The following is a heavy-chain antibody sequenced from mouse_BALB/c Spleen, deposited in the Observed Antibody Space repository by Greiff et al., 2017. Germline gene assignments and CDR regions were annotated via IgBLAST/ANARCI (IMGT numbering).Heavy chain of an antibody. CDR1: GFNIKDTY. V-gene: IGHV14-3*02. D-gene: IGHD1-1*01. J-gene: IGHJ1*01. CDR2: IDPANGNT. Sequence: EVQLQQSGAELVKPGASVKLSCTASGFNIKDTYMHWVKQRPEQGLEWIGRIDPANGNTKYDPKFQGKATITADTSSNTAYLQLSSLTSEDTAVYYCALITTVDWYFDVWGAGTTVTVSS. CDR3: ALITTVDWYFDV.